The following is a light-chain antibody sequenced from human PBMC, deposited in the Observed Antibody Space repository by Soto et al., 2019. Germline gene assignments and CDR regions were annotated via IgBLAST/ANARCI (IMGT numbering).Light chain of an antibody. CDR1: SDDVGGYNY. CDR2: DVT. Sequence: QSALTQPASVSGSPGQSITISCTGTSDDVGGYNYVSWYQQHPGKVPQLIVYDVTNRPSGVSIRFSGSKSGNTASLTISGLQAEDEADYFFSSFVGSRGPYVFGTGTQLTVL. J-gene: IGLJ1*01. V-gene: IGLV2-14*03. CDR3: SSFVGSRGPYV.